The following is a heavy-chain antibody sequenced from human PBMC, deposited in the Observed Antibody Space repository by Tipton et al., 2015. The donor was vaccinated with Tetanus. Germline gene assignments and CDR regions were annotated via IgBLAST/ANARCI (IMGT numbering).Heavy chain of an antibody. J-gene: IGHJ5*02. CDR2: IYYSGST. CDR1: GGSISSYY. Sequence: LRLSCTVSGGSISSYYWSWIRQPPGKGLEWIGYIYYSGSTNYNPSLKSRVTISVDTSKNQFSLKLSSVTAADTAVYYCARQSCSGGSCRFDHWGQGTLVTVSS. CDR3: ARQSCSGGSCRFDH. D-gene: IGHD2-15*01. V-gene: IGHV4-59*01.